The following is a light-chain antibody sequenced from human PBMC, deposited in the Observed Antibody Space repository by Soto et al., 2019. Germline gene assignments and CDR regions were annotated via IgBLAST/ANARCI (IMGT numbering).Light chain of an antibody. CDR3: QHFNSDSLT. CDR1: QSFSNW. CDR2: KAS. Sequence: DSQRTQSHSTMSASGGDRVTITCRARQSFSNWLAWYQQKPWKAPRLLIYKASTLESGIPSRFSGSGSGPEFTLTISSLHPDDFATYYCQHFNSDSLTFGGGTQVE. J-gene: IGKJ4*01. V-gene: IGKV1-5*03.